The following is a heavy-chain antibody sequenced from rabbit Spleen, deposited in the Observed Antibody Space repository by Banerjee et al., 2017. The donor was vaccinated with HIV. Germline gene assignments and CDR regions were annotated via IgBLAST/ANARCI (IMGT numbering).Heavy chain of an antibody. J-gene: IGHJ3*01. CDR3: ARDFVAVIGWNYNL. Sequence: EQLEESGGGLVKPEGSLTLTCKASGVSFSDKDVMCWVRQAPGKGLEWIACINTVTGKSVYASWAKGLFIMSRTSSTTVTLQMTSLTAADTATYFCARDFVAVIGWNYNLWGQGTLVTVS. V-gene: IGHV1S45*01. CDR1: GVSFSDKDV. D-gene: IGHD1-1*01. CDR2: INTVTGKS.